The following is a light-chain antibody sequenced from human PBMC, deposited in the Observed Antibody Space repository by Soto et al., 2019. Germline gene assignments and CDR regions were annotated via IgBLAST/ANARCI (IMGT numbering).Light chain of an antibody. CDR1: QSVSSSY. V-gene: IGKV3-20*01. Sequence: EIVLTQSPGTLSLSPGERATLSCSASQSVSSSYLAWYQQKPGQAPRLLIYGASSRATGIPDRFSGSGSGTDFTLTISRLEPEDFAVYYCQQYGSSQTWTFGQGTKVDIK. CDR2: GAS. J-gene: IGKJ1*01. CDR3: QQYGSSQTWT.